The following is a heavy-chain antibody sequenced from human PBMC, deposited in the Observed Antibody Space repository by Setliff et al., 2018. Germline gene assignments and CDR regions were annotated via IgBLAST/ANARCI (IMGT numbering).Heavy chain of an antibody. J-gene: IGHJ3*02. CDR2: IYTSGST. CDR1: GGTISTYY. CDR3: ARKGISALSGAFDM. V-gene: IGHV4-4*07. D-gene: IGHD1-26*01. Sequence: SETLSLTCSVSGGTISTYYWNWIRQPPGKGLEWIGRIYTSGSTNYNPSLKSRVTMSVDTSKNQFSLKLSSVTAADTAVYYCARKGISALSGAFDMWGQGTMVTVSS.